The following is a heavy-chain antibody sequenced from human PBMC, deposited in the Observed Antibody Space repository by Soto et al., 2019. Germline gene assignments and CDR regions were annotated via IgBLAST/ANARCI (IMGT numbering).Heavy chain of an antibody. CDR2: ISSSSSYI. Sequence: EVQLVESGGGLVKPGGSLRLSCAASGFTFSSYSMNWVRQAPGKGLEWVSSISSSSSYIYYADSVKGRFTISRDNAKNSLYLQMNSLRAEDTAVYYCARHGIRDYDILTGPREVNWFDPWGQGTLVTVSS. D-gene: IGHD3-9*01. V-gene: IGHV3-21*01. CDR3: ARHGIRDYDILTGPREVNWFDP. J-gene: IGHJ5*02. CDR1: GFTFSSYS.